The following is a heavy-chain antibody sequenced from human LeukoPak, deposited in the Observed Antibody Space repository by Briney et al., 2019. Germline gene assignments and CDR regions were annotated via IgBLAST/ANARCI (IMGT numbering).Heavy chain of an antibody. CDR1: GFTFSSYS. D-gene: IGHD3-22*01. J-gene: IGHJ4*02. CDR2: ISCSSSYI. V-gene: IGHV3-21*01. Sequence: GGSLRLSCAASGFTFSSYSMNWVRQAPGKGLEWVSSISCSSSYIYYADSVKGRFTISRDNAKNSLYLQMNSLRAEDTAVYYCARDFPTYYYDSSGPLGYWGQGTLVTVSS. CDR3: ARDFPTYYYDSSGPLGY.